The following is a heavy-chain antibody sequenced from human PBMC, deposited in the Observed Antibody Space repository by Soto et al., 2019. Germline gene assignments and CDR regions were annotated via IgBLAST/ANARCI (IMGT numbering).Heavy chain of an antibody. CDR3: ARATSGFLEWLLYLRENYHYYYMDV. D-gene: IGHD3-3*01. CDR1: GFTVSSNY. CDR2: IYSGGST. V-gene: IGHV3-66*01. Sequence: GGSLRLSCAASGFTVSSNYMSWVRQAPGKGLEWVSVIYSGGSTYYADSVKGRFTISRDNSKNTLYLQMNSLRAEDTAVYYCARATSGFLEWLLYLRENYHYYYMDVWGKGTTVTVSS. J-gene: IGHJ6*03.